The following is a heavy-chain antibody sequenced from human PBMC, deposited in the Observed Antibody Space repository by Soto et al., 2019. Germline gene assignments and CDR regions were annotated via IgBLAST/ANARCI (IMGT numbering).Heavy chain of an antibody. CDR3: ARSITDYYDSSGYYDDY. V-gene: IGHV3-11*03. D-gene: IGHD3-22*01. J-gene: IGHJ4*02. Sequence: GGSLRLSCAASGFTFSDYYMSWIRQAPGKGLEWVSYISSSSSYTNYADSVKGRFSISRDNAKNSLYLQMNSLRAEDTAVYYCARSITDYYDSSGYYDDYWGQGTLVNVSS. CDR1: GFTFSDYY. CDR2: ISSSSSYT.